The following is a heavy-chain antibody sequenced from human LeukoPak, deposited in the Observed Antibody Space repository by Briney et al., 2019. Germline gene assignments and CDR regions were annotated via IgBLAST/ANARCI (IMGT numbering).Heavy chain of an antibody. CDR3: ARLELEPFDY. D-gene: IGHD1-1*01. CDR1: GGSISSSSYY. V-gene: IGHV4-39*01. CDR2: IYYSGST. J-gene: IGHJ4*02. Sequence: SETLSLTCTVSGGSISSSSYYWGWIRQPPGKGLEWIGSIYYSGSTYYNSSLKSRVTISVDTSKNQFSLKLSSVTAADTAVYYCARLELEPFDYWGQGTLVTVSS.